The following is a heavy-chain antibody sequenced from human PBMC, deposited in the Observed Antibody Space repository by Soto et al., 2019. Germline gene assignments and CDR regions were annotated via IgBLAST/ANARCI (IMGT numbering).Heavy chain of an antibody. CDR3: AGGYSGPFDY. D-gene: IGHD5-12*01. CDR2: IWYDGSNK. CDR1: GFTFSSYG. J-gene: IGHJ4*02. Sequence: GGSLRLSCAASGFTFSSYGMHWVRQAPGKGLEWVEVIWYDGSNKYYEDSVKGRFNISRENSKNTLYLQMKILRAEDTAVYYCAGGYSGPFDYWGQGTLVTVS. V-gene: IGHV3-33*01.